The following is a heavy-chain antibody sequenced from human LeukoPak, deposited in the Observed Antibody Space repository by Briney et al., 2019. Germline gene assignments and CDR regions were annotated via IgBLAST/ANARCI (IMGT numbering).Heavy chain of an antibody. D-gene: IGHD2-8*01. Sequence: GRSLRLSCAASGFTFSSYGMHWVRQAPGKGLEWVADIWFDGKNEHFADSVKGRFTISRDNSKNTMYLQINSLRAEDTAVYYCARDRHCANGVCHSPPGMDVWGQGTTATVSS. CDR1: GFTFSSYG. V-gene: IGHV3-33*01. CDR3: ARDRHCANGVCHSPPGMDV. J-gene: IGHJ6*02. CDR2: IWFDGKNE.